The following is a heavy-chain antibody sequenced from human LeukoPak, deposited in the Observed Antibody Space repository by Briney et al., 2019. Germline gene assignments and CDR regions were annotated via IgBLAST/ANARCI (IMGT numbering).Heavy chain of an antibody. V-gene: IGHV1-8*01. CDR2: MNPNSGNT. Sequence: EASVKVSCKASGYTFTSYDINWVRQATGQGLEWMGWMNPNSGNTGYAQKFQGRVTMTRNTSISTAYMELSSLRSEDTAVYYCARGLVLTRYSSSRGGDYWGQGTLVTVSS. CDR3: ARGLVLTRYSSSRGGDY. J-gene: IGHJ4*02. D-gene: IGHD6-6*01. CDR1: GYTFTSYD.